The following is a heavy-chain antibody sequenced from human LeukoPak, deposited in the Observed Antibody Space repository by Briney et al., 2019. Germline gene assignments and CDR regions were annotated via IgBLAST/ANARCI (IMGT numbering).Heavy chain of an antibody. CDR2: INHSGGT. D-gene: IGHD2-15*01. V-gene: IGHV4-34*01. CDR3: ARAIGHIVGEYYFDY. J-gene: IGHJ4*02. Sequence: SETLSLTCAVYGGSLSGHYWNWIRQPPGKGLEWIGEINHSGGTNYNPSLKSRVTISVDTSKNQFSLKLSSVTAADTAVYYCARAIGHIVGEYYFDYWGQGTLVTVSS. CDR1: GGSLSGHY.